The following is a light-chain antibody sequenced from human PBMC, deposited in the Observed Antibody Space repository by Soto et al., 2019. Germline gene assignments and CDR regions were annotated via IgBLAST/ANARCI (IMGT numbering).Light chain of an antibody. CDR1: QSVSSSY. CDR2: GAS. CDR3: QQRCNVLPIN. J-gene: IGKJ5*01. V-gene: IGKV3D-20*02. Sequence: TLSRPPSHIATLSCQASQSVSSSYLAWYQQKPGQAPRLLIYGASSRATGIPDRFSGSGSGTDFTLTISCLEPEDFAVYYCQQRCNVLPINFADGRRLDI.